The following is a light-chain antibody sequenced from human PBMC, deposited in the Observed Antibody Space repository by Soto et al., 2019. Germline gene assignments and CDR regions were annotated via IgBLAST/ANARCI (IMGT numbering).Light chain of an antibody. V-gene: IGKV1-27*01. J-gene: IGKJ1*01. CDR3: QKYYNAPRT. Sequence: DIQMTQSPSSLSASVGDRVTITCRASQDIANYLALYQQKPGKVPKLLIYGAITLQSGVPSRFSGSGSGTDFTLTISSLQPEDVATYYCQKYYNAPRTFGQGTKV. CDR2: GAI. CDR1: QDIANY.